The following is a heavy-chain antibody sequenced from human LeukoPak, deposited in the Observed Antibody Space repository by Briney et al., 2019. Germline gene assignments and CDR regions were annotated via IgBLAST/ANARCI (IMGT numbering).Heavy chain of an antibody. CDR3: ARDTLGEGEDTNYAVYYFDY. CDR2: IKQDGNEK. J-gene: IGHJ4*02. Sequence: PGGSLRLSCAASGFTFKNYWMSWVRQAPGKGLEWVANIKQDGNEKYYVDSVKGRFTISRDNAKNSLDLQMNSLRAEDTAVYYCARDTLGEGEDTNYAVYYFDYWGQGTVVTVSS. CDR1: GFTFKNYW. D-gene: IGHD1-7*01. V-gene: IGHV3-7*01.